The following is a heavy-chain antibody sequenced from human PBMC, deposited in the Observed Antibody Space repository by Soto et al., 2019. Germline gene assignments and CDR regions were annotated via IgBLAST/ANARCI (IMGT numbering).Heavy chain of an antibody. CDR3: ARAYGDYVFDY. V-gene: IGHV4-61*01. Sequence: ASETLYLTCSVSGGSVSSGNYYWSWIRQHPGKGLEWIGYIYYSGSTNYNPSLKSRVTISVDTSKNQFSLKLSSVTAADTAVYYCARAYGDYVFDYWGQGTLVTVSS. CDR2: IYYSGST. J-gene: IGHJ4*02. CDR1: GGSVSSGNYY. D-gene: IGHD4-17*01.